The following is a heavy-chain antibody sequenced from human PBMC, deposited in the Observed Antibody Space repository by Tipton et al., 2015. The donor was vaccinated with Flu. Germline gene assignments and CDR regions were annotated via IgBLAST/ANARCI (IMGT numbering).Heavy chain of an antibody. D-gene: IGHD5-24*01. Sequence: QLVQSGAELKKPGASVKVSCKGSGYTSTAHYMHWVRQAPGQGLEWMGWINPNDNGTKYPQKFQGRVTVTRDTSISTVYMELSRLSSDDTAVYYCARDGAGYNGAFDMWGQGTMVTVSS. V-gene: IGHV1-2*02. CDR1: GYTSTAHY. J-gene: IGHJ3*02. CDR3: ARDGAGYNGAFDM. CDR2: INPNDNGT.